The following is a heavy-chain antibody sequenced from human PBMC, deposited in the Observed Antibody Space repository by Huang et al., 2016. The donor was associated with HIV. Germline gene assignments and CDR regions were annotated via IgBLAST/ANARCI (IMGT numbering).Heavy chain of an antibody. CDR1: GFTFSNYA. V-gene: IGHV3-30-3*01. CDR2: ISNEGSTK. J-gene: IGHJ4*02. CDR3: ARSEPSRYYFDY. Sequence: QVQLVESGGGVVPPGTSLRLSCAPSGFTFSNYAMNWVRQAPGKGLEWVAVISNEGSTKSYADPVKGRFTISRDNSKNTVYLQMNSLRAEDTAVYYCARSEPSRYYFDYWGQGTLVTVSS.